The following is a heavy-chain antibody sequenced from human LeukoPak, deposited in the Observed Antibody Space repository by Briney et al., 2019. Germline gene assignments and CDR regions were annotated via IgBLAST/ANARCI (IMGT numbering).Heavy chain of an antibody. CDR2: INPNSGGT. V-gene: IGHV1-2*02. CDR3: ARVDIVVVTAMFDY. Sequence: GASVKVSCKASGYTFTGYYMHWVRQAPGQGLEWMGWINPNSGGTNYAQTFQGRVTMTRDTSISTAYMELSRLRSDDTAVYYCARVDIVVVTAMFDYWGQGTLVTVSS. D-gene: IGHD2-21*02. CDR1: GYTFTGYY. J-gene: IGHJ4*02.